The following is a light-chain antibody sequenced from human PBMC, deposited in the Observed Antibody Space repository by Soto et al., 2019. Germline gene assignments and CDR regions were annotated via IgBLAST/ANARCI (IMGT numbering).Light chain of an antibody. V-gene: IGKV3-20*01. CDR3: QQYDSSPRT. J-gene: IGKJ1*01. Sequence: EIVLTQSPRTLSLSPGERATLSCRASQSLRSTSLAWYQQKPGQAPRLLISGASTRAADIPDRFSGSGSGPDFTLTIGTLEPEDLAVYYCQQYDSSPRTLGQGTKVDIK. CDR1: QSLRSTS. CDR2: GAS.